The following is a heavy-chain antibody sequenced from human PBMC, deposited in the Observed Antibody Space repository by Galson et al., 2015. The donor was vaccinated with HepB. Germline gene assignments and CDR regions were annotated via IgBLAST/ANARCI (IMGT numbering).Heavy chain of an antibody. Sequence: SLRLSCAASGFTFSSYGMHWVRQAPGKGLEWVAVIWYDGSNKYYADSVKGRFTISRDNSKNTLYLQMNSLRAEDTAEYYCARDRRVVPAAISWVVSYYYYYYMDVWGKGTTVTVSS. V-gene: IGHV3-33*08. CDR3: ARDRRVVPAAISWVVSYYYYYYMDV. CDR1: GFTFSSYG. J-gene: IGHJ6*03. CDR2: IWYDGSNK. D-gene: IGHD2-2*02.